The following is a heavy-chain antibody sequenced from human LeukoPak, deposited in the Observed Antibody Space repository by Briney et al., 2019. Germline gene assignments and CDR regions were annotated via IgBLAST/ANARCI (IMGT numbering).Heavy chain of an antibody. CDR2: ISGSGGST. CDR3: AKDGTGSWGMDV. V-gene: IGHV3-23*01. D-gene: IGHD1-14*01. J-gene: IGHJ6*02. Sequence: GGSLRLSCAASGFTFSSYVMSWVRQAPGKGLEWVSAISGSGGSTYYADSVKGRFTISRDNSKNTLYLQMNSLRAEDTAVYYCAKDGTGSWGMDVWGQGTTVTVSS. CDR1: GFTFSSYV.